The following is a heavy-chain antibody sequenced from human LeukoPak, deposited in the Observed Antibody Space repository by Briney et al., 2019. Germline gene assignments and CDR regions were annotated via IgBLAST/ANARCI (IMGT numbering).Heavy chain of an antibody. D-gene: IGHD3-9*01. CDR3: ARGRLEGWGLRYFDWLLYYFDY. J-gene: IGHJ4*02. CDR1: GGSISSSNW. Sequence: PSETLSLTCAVSGGSISSSNWWSWVRQPPGKGLEWIGYIYYSGSTNYNPSLKSRVTISVDTSKNQFSLKLSSVTAADTAVYYCARGRLEGWGLRYFDWLLYYFDYWGQGTLVTVSS. CDR2: IYYSGST. V-gene: IGHV4-4*02.